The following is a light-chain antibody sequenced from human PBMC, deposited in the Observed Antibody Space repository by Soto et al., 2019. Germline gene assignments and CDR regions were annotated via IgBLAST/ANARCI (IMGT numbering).Light chain of an antibody. CDR2: GAS. CDR3: QQYGGSALYT. Sequence: EIVLTQSPGTMSLSPGERATLSCRASQSVSSSYLAWYQQKPGQAPRLLIYGASSRATGIPDRFSGSGSGTDFTLTISRLEPEDFAVFYCQQYGGSALYTFGQGTSWRSN. CDR1: QSVSSSY. J-gene: IGKJ2*01. V-gene: IGKV3-20*01.